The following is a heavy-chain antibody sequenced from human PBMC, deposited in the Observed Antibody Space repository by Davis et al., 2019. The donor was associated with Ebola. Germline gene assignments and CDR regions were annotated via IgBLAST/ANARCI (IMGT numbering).Heavy chain of an antibody. CDR1: GFTFSSYA. J-gene: IGHJ6*02. V-gene: IGHV3-23*01. Sequence: PGGSLRLSCAASGFTFSSYAMSWVRQAPGKGLEWVSVISGSGGSTYYADSVKGRFTISRDNSKNTLYLQMNSLRAEDTAVYYCAKGIGFQGLYYYYGMDVWGQGTTVTVSS. CDR2: ISGSGGST. CDR3: AKGIGFQGLYYYYGMDV. D-gene: IGHD2/OR15-2a*01.